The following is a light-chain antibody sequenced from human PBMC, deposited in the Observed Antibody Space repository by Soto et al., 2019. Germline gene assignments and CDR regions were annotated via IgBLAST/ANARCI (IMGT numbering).Light chain of an antibody. CDR1: QGIRNF. CDR2: AAS. J-gene: IGKJ3*01. V-gene: IGKV1-27*01. CDR3: QKYSSVPV. Sequence: DIQMTQSPTSLYASVGDRVTITCRASQGIRNFVAWYQQKPGKAPKLLIYAASTLQSGVPSRFSGSGSGTHFTLTINSLQPEDVATYSCQKYSSVPVFGPGTKVEIQ.